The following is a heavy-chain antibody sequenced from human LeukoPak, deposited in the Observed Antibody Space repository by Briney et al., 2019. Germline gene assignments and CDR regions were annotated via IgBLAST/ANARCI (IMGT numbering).Heavy chain of an antibody. CDR2: IYTSGST. D-gene: IGHD3-10*01. CDR1: GGAISRWC. CDR3: ARSELLWFGGVKSGFDY. Sequence: PSETLSLTCTVSGGAISRWCWSWLRQPAGKGLEWIGRIYTSGSTNYNPSLKSRVTISVDTSKNQFSLKLSSVTAADTAVYYCARSELLWFGGVKSGFDYWGQGTLVTVSS. V-gene: IGHV4-4*07. J-gene: IGHJ4*02.